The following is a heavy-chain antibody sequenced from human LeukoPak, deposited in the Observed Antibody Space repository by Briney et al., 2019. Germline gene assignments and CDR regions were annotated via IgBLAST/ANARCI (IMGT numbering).Heavy chain of an antibody. Sequence: GGSLRLSCAASGFTFNSYWMHWVRQAPGKGLVWVARINTDGNSISYADSVKGRFTISRDNAKNTLYLQMNSLRAADTAVYYCARDPTRIIMIDYWGQGTLVTVFS. J-gene: IGHJ4*02. CDR3: ARDPTRIIMIDY. D-gene: IGHD3-22*01. V-gene: IGHV3-74*01. CDR1: GFTFNSYW. CDR2: INTDGNSI.